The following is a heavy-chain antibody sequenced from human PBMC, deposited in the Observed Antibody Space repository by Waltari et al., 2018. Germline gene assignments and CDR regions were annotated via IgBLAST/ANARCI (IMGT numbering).Heavy chain of an antibody. CDR3: ARDFTYSGSYYNYFDY. V-gene: IGHV1-69*04. J-gene: IGHJ4*02. CDR2: IIPILRIA. CDR1: GGTFSSYA. D-gene: IGHD1-26*01. Sequence: QVQLVQSGAEVKKPGSSVKVSCKASGGTFSSYAISWVRQAPGQALEWMGGIIPILRIANYAQKFQGRVTISADESTSRAYMELSSLRAEDTAVYDCARDFTYSGSYYNYFDYWGQGTLVTVSS.